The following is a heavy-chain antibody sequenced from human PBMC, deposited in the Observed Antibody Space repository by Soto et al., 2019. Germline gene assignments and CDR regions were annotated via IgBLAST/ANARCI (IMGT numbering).Heavy chain of an antibody. J-gene: IGHJ6*02. D-gene: IGHD6-19*01. Sequence: GGSLRLSCAASGLTVEDNYMNWVRQAPGKGLEWVSIISPDGTSRDTDSVKGRFTISRDNSKNTLYLQMNSLRAEDTAVYYCAKWQSIAVAEGPYYYYGMDVWGQGTTVTVYS. CDR3: AKWQSIAVAEGPYYYYGMDV. V-gene: IGHV3-53*01. CDR2: ISPDGTS. CDR1: GLTVEDNY.